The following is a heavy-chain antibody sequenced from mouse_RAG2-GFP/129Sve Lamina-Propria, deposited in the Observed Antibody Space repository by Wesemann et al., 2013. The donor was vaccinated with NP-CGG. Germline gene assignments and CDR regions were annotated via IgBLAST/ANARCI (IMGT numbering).Heavy chain of an antibody. D-gene: IGHD1-1*02. V-gene: IGHV9-3*01. CDR1: GYTFTTAG. J-gene: IGHJ2*01. CDR2: INTYSGVP. CDR3: ARFDYGLDY. Sequence: QIQLVQSGPELKKPGETVKISCKASGYTFTTAGMQWVQKMPGKGLKWMGWINTYSGVPTYADDFKGRFAFSLETSASTAYLQINNLKNEDTATYFCARFDYGLDYWGQGTTLTVSS.